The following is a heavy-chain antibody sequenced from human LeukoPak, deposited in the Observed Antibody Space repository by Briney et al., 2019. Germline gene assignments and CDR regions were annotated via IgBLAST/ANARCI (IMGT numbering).Heavy chain of an antibody. CDR1: GGSFSGYY. D-gene: IGHD6-13*01. CDR3: ARWRTSGYSSSWHRYYYYYGMDV. J-gene: IGHJ6*04. CDR2: INHSGST. Sequence: SETLSLTCAVYGGSFSGYYWSWIRQPPGKGLEWIGEINHSGSTNYNPSLKSRVTISVDTSKNQFSLKLSSVTAADTAVHYCARWRTSGYSSSWHRYYYYYGMDVWCKGTTVTVSS. V-gene: IGHV4-34*01.